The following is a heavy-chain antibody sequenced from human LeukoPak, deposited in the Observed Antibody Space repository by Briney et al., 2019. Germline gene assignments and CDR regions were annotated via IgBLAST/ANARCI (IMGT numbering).Heavy chain of an antibody. CDR1: GFTFSTYA. CDR2: ISGSGDNT. Sequence: GGSLRLSCAASGFTFSTYAMSWVRQAPGKGLEWVSGISGSGDNTNYADSVKGRFTISRDNAKNSLYLEMNSLRGEDTAVYYCASGIRAFDNWGQGTLVTVSA. D-gene: IGHD1-26*01. V-gene: IGHV3-23*01. CDR3: ASGIRAFDN. J-gene: IGHJ4*02.